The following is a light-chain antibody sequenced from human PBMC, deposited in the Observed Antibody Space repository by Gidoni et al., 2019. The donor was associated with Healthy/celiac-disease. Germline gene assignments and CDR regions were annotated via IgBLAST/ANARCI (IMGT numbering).Light chain of an antibody. V-gene: IGLV2-14*01. J-gene: IGLJ1*01. CDR3: SSYTSSSTL. CDR1: SSDVGGYTS. Sequence: QSALTQPASVSGSPGQSITISCTGTSSDVGGYTSVSWYQPHPGKAPKLMLYEVSNRPSGVSNRFSGSKSGNTASLTISGLQAEDEADYYCSSYTSSSTLFGTGTKVTVL. CDR2: EVS.